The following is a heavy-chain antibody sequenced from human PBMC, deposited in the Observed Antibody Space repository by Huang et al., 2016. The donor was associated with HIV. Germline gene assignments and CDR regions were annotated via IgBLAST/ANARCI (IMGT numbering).Heavy chain of an antibody. CDR2: ISPTLGTA. V-gene: IGHV1-69*01. D-gene: IGHD3-22*01. CDR1: GGSFRNFA. J-gene: IGHJ4*02. CDR3: ATVDYYDTSGPQRGYFDN. Sequence: QVQLVQSGAEVKKPGSSVKVSCKASGGSFRNFAIGWVRQAPGQGLEWMGWISPTLGTANYAQKFQGRVRIIADESTSTAYMERSSLRSEDTAVYYCATVDYYDTSGPQRGYFDNWGQGTLVTVSS.